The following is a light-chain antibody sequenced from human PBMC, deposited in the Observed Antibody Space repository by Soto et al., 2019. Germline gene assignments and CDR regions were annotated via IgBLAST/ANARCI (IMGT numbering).Light chain of an antibody. CDR3: QQYGSSPRT. V-gene: IGKV3-20*01. CDR1: QSVSSSY. CDR2: GAS. J-gene: IGKJ1*01. Sequence: EIVLTQSPGTLSLSPGERATLSCRASQSVSSSYLAWYQQKPGQAPRLLIYGASSRATGIPGRFSGSGSGTDFTLTISRLEPEDFAVCYCQQYGSSPRTFGQGTKVDIK.